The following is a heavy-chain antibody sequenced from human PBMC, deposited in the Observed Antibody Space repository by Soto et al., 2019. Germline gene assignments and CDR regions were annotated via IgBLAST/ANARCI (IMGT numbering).Heavy chain of an antibody. CDR2: IRGRGATT. Sequence: EVQLLESGGGLVQPGGSLRLSCAASDSTLSSYGMTWVRQPPGKGLEWVSTIRGRGATTYYADSVKGRFTISRDDSKNTLYLQMNSLRVDDTAVYFCAKDVNYDVLAGYYYYWGQGTRVTVSS. CDR3: AKDVNYDVLAGYYYY. J-gene: IGHJ4*02. CDR1: DSTLSSYG. V-gene: IGHV3-23*01. D-gene: IGHD3-9*01.